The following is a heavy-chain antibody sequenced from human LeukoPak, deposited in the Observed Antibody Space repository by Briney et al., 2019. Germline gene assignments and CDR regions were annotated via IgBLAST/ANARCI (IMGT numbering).Heavy chain of an antibody. CDR1: GYTFTDYY. D-gene: IGHD4/OR15-4a*01. J-gene: IGHJ6*02. V-gene: IGHV1-2*02. CDR3: ARLKVLDGMDV. CDR2: IISSSGGT. Sequence: ASVKVSCKASGYTFTDYYLHWVRQAPGQGLEWMGRIISSSGGTNYAQKFQGRVTMTRDTSISTAYMELSSLTSDDTAVYYCARLKVLDGMDVWGQGTTVTVS.